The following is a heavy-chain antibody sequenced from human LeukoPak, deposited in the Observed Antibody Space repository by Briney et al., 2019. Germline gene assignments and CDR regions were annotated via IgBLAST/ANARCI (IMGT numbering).Heavy chain of an antibody. CDR2: IQHSGVSYHTGIS. V-gene: IGHV4-38-2*02. CDR1: GHSISDGSY. Sequence: SETLSLTCKVSGHSISDGSYWGWIRLPPGRGRQWIGNIQHSGVSYHTGISYYNPPLQSRLTVSLDTSNNPFYLNLSSVTAADTAVYYCARAHMSKVTTYYFDYWGQGTLVTVSS. CDR3: ARAHMSKVTTYYFDY. D-gene: IGHD4-17*01. J-gene: IGHJ4*02.